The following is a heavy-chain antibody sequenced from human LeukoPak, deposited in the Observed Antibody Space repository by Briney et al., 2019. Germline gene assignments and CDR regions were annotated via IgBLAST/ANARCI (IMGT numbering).Heavy chain of an antibody. CDR3: ARLSETAAYYYTSGYYFLGY. J-gene: IGHJ4*02. Sequence: ASVRVSCKASGYTFGSYDINWVRKATGQGLEWMGWMNPGSGNTGYAQRFQGRVTMTRDTSTNTAYMELSGLRSEDTAIYSCARLSETAAYYYTSGYYFLGYWGQGTLVTVDS. D-gene: IGHD3-22*01. CDR1: GYTFGSYD. V-gene: IGHV1-8*02. CDR2: MNPGSGNT.